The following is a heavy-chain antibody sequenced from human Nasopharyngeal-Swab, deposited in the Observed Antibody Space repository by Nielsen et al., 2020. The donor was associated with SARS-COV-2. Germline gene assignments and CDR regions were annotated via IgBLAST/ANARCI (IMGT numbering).Heavy chain of an antibody. Sequence: GSLKISCAASGFTFSSYDMHWVRQATGKGLEWVSAIGTAGDTYYPGSVKGRFTISRENAKNSLYPQMNSLRAGDTAVYYCARGYDSSGYLRPIDAFDIWGQGTMVTVSS. J-gene: IGHJ3*02. D-gene: IGHD3-22*01. CDR1: GFTFSSYD. CDR3: ARGYDSSGYLRPIDAFDI. V-gene: IGHV3-13*04. CDR2: IGTAGDT.